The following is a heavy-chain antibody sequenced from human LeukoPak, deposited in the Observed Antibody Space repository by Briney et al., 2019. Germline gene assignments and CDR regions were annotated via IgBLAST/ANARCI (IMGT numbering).Heavy chain of an antibody. D-gene: IGHD3-22*01. V-gene: IGHV3-48*04. CDR1: GFTLSDYS. J-gene: IGHJ4*02. CDR3: VRDVGRYYYDSTGEDY. CDR2: ISSSSRTI. Sequence: GGSLRLSCAVSGFTLSDYSMSWVRQAPGKGLEWVSYISSSSRTIKYADFVRGRFTVSRDNAKKSLHLQMNNLTTEDTAVYFCVRDVGRYYYDSTGEDYWGQGTLVTVSS.